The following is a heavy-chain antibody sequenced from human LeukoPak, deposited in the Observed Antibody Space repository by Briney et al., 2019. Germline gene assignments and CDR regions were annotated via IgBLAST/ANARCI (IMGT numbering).Heavy chain of an antibody. D-gene: IGHD5-24*01. CDR1: GFTFSDYS. Sequence: GGSLRLSCAASGFTFSDYSLNWVRQAPGKGLEWISYISLTRTTYYAQSVKGRFTISRDNAKKSVYLQMNSLRAEDTAIYYCARDGYNRRFDYWGQGTLVTVSS. CDR3: ARDGYNRRFDY. J-gene: IGHJ4*02. CDR2: ISLTRTT. V-gene: IGHV3-48*01.